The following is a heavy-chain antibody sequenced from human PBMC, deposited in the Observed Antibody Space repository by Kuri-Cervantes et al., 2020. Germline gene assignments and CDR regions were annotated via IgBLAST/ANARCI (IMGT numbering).Heavy chain of an antibody. Sequence: GSLRLSCAVSGGSISSSNWWSWVRQPPGKGLEWIGEIYHSGGTNYNPSLKSRVTISVDTSKNQFSLKLSSVTAADTAVYYCARAFVVVPFSWFDPWGQGTLVTVSS. D-gene: IGHD2-2*01. V-gene: IGHV4-4*02. CDR2: IYHSGGT. CDR1: GGSISSSNW. J-gene: IGHJ5*02. CDR3: ARAFVVVPFSWFDP.